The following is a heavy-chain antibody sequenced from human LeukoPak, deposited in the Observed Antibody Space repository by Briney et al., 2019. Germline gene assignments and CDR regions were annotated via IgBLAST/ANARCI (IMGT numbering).Heavy chain of an antibody. CDR1: GGSISSYY. J-gene: IGHJ6*02. Sequence: PSETLSLTCAVSGGSISSYYWSWIRQPPGKGLEWIGYIYYSGSTNYNPSLKSRVTISVDTSKNQFSLKLSSVTAADTAVYYCARQLAAIVGYYGMDVWGQGTTVTVSS. CDR3: ARQLAAIVGYYGMDV. V-gene: IGHV4-59*08. CDR2: IYYSGST. D-gene: IGHD2-21*01.